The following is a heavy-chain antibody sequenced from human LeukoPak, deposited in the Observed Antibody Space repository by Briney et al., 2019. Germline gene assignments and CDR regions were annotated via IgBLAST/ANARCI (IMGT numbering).Heavy chain of an antibody. Sequence: GGSLRLSCAASGFTFSDYYMSWIRQAPGKGLEWVSYITSIGSTIYYADSVKGRFTISRDNAKNSLYLQMNSLRAEDTAVYYCTREKRYFDWFQADYWGQGTLVTVSS. CDR3: TREKRYFDWFQADY. CDR1: GFTFSDYY. CDR2: ITSIGSTI. D-gene: IGHD3-9*01. V-gene: IGHV3-11*01. J-gene: IGHJ4*02.